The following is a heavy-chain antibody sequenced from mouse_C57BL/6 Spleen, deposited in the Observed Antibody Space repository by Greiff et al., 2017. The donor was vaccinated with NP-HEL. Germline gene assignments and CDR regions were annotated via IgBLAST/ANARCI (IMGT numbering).Heavy chain of an antibody. Sequence: EVKVVESGEGLVKPGGSLKLSCAASGFTFSSYAMSWVRQTPEKRLEWVAYISSGGDYIYYADTVKGRFTISRDNARNTLYLQMSSLKSEDTAMYYCTRDPLDSSGYGTYWGQGTLVTVSA. D-gene: IGHD3-2*02. V-gene: IGHV5-9-1*02. J-gene: IGHJ3*01. CDR2: ISSGGDYI. CDR1: GFTFSSYA. CDR3: TRDPLDSSGYGTY.